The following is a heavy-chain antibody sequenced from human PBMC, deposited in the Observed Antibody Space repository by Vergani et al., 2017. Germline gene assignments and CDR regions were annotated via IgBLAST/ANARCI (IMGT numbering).Heavy chain of an antibody. J-gene: IGHJ1*01. CDR3: ATKSCGTPGCQIGYFRE. V-gene: IGHV3-33*01. D-gene: IGHD1-1*01. CDR2: IWYDGSNK. CDR1: GFTFSSYG. Sequence: QVQLVESGGGVVQPGRSLRLSCAASGFTFSSYGMHWVRQAPGKGLEWVAVIWYDGSNKYYADSVKGRFTISRDNSKNTLYVQMNSLRAEDTAVYYCATKSCGTPGCQIGYFREWGQGTLVTVSS.